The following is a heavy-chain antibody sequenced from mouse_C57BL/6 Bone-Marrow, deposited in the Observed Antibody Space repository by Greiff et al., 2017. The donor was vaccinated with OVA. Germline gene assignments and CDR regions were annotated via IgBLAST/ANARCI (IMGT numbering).Heavy chain of an antibody. CDR2: INPYNGGT. J-gene: IGHJ4*01. V-gene: IGHV1-19*01. CDR3: ARGGHAMDY. Sequence: VQLQQSGPVLVKPGASVQMSCKASGYTFTDYYMNWVKQSHGKSLEWIGVINPYNGGTSYNQKFKGKATLTVDKSSSTAYMGLNSLTSEDSAVYYCARGGHAMDYWGQGTSVTVSS. CDR1: GYTFTDYY.